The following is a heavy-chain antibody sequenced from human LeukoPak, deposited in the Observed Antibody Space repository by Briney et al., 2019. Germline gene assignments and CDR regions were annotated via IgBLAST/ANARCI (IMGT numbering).Heavy chain of an antibody. J-gene: IGHJ5*02. CDR2: IWYDGSNK. D-gene: IGHD6-19*01. V-gene: IGHV3-33*01. Sequence: GGSLILSCAASGFTFSSYGMHWVRQAPGKGLEWVAVIWYDGSNKYYADSVKGRFTISRDNSKNTLYLQMNSLRAEDTAVYYCARDSKWLVPWFDPWGQGTLVTVSS. CDR1: GFTFSSYG. CDR3: ARDSKWLVPWFDP.